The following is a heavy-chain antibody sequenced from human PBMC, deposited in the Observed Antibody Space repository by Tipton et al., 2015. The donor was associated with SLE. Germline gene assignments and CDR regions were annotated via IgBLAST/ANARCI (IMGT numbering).Heavy chain of an antibody. D-gene: IGHD1-1*01. CDR3: ARDHRAVWKSAFDI. Sequence: TLSLTCTVSGGSISSSSYYWGWIRLPPGKGLEWIGSIYYSGSTYYNPSLKSRVTISVDTSKNQFSLKLSSVTAADTAVYYCARDHRAVWKSAFDIWGQGTMVTVSS. J-gene: IGHJ3*02. CDR1: GGSISSSSYY. V-gene: IGHV4-39*07. CDR2: IYYSGST.